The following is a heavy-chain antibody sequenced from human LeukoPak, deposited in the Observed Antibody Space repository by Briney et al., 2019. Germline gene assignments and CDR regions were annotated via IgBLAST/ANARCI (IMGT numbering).Heavy chain of an antibody. J-gene: IGHJ3*02. V-gene: IGHV3-20*04. D-gene: IGHD4-17*01. Sequence: GGSLRLSCTASGFVFDDYGMTWVRQVPGKGPEWVSTINWNGDSSDYADSVKGRFTISRDNSKNTLYLQMNSLRAEDTAVYYCAKPGAYGDYSAAFDIWGQGTMVTVSS. CDR1: GFVFDDYG. CDR2: INWNGDSS. CDR3: AKPGAYGDYSAAFDI.